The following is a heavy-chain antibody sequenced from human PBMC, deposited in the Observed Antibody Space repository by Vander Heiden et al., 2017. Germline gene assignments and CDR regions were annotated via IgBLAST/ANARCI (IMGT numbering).Heavy chain of an antibody. D-gene: IGHD6-6*01. CDR3: AKHGGDSSSSGLDY. Sequence: QLQLQESGPGLVKPSETLSLTCTVSGGSISSSSYYWGWIRQPPGKGLEWIGSIYYSGSTYYNPSLKSRVTISVDTSKNQFSLKLRSVTAAETAVYYFAKHGGDSSSSGLDYWGQGTMVTVYS. V-gene: IGHV4-39*01. J-gene: IGHJ4*02. CDR2: IYYSGST. CDR1: GGSISSSSYY.